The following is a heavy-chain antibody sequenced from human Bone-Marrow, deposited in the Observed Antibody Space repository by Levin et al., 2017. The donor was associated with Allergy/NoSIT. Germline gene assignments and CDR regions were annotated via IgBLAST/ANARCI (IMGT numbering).Heavy chain of an antibody. CDR3: ARHVRWVSSGWYGMDV. D-gene: IGHD6-19*01. Sequence: GGSLRLSCKGSGYSFTSYWIGWVRQMPGKGLEWMGIIYPGDSDTRYSPSFQGQVTISADKSISTAYLQWSSLKASDTAMYYCARHVRWVSSGWYGMDVWGQGTTVTVSS. J-gene: IGHJ6*02. CDR2: IYPGDSDT. CDR1: GYSFTSYW. V-gene: IGHV5-51*01.